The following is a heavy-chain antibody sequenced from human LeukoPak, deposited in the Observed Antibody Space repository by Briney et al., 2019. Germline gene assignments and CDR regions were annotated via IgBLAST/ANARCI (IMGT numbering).Heavy chain of an antibody. CDR3: AREITPDFYYYYMDV. CDR1: GITFSDFA. CDR2: IKPDGSEK. J-gene: IGHJ6*03. Sequence: PGGSLRLSCEASGITFSDFAMNWVRQAPGTGLEWVANIKPDGSEKYYMDSVKGRFTISRDNAKNSLYLQMNSLRAEDTAVYYCAREITPDFYYYYMDVWGKGATVTVSS. D-gene: IGHD5-24*01. V-gene: IGHV3-7*01.